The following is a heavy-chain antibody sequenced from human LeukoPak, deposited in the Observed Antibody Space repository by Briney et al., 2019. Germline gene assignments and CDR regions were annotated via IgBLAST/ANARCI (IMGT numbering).Heavy chain of an antibody. J-gene: IGHJ6*02. V-gene: IGHV4-61*01. CDR2: IYYSGST. CDR3: ARDSSLSGSYSSYYYGMDV. Sequence: SETLSLTRTVSGVSVSSDLYYWSWIRHPPGKGLEWVWCIYYSGSTNYNPSLKSRVTISVDTSKNQFSLKLSSVTAADTAVYYCARDSSLSGSYSSYYYGMDVWGQGTTVTVSS. CDR1: GVSVSSDLYY. D-gene: IGHD1-26*01.